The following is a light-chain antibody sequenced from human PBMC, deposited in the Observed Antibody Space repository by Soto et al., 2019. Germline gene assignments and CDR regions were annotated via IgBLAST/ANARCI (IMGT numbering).Light chain of an antibody. CDR1: QSVSSL. CDR2: DAS. V-gene: IGKV3-11*01. Sequence: EIVLTQSPATLSLSPGEGATLSCRASQSVSSLLAWYQQKPGQAPRLLLYDASNRATGIPARFSSSGSGTDFTLTISSLEPEDFALYYCQQRDKWPYTFGQGTKLEIK. CDR3: QQRDKWPYT. J-gene: IGKJ2*01.